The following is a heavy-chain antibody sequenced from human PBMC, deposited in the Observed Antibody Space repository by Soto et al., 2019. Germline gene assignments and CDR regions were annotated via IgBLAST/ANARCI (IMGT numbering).Heavy chain of an antibody. CDR2: IYYSGST. Sequence: SETLSLTCTVSGGSISSYYWSWIRQPPGKGLEWIGYIYYSGSTNYKPSLKSRVTISVDTSKNQFSLKLSSVTAADTAVYYCASQSSSWYYYYGMDVWGQGTTVTVSS. V-gene: IGHV4-59*01. D-gene: IGHD6-13*01. CDR3: ASQSSSWYYYYGMDV. CDR1: GGSISSYY. J-gene: IGHJ6*02.